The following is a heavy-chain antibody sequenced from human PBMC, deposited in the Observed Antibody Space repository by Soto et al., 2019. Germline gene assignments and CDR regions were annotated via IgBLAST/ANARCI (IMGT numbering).Heavy chain of an antibody. Sequence: LSLTCSVSGDSISTVDYFWAWIRQPPGQALEYIGYIYKSTTTYYNPSFESRVAISLDTSKSQFSLNVTSVTAADTAVYFCARGRYCLTGRCFPNWSDSWGQGTLVTVSS. CDR2: IYKSTTT. D-gene: IGHD2-15*01. CDR3: ARGRYCLTGRCFPNWSDS. J-gene: IGHJ5*01. V-gene: IGHV4-30-4*01. CDR1: GDSISTVDYF.